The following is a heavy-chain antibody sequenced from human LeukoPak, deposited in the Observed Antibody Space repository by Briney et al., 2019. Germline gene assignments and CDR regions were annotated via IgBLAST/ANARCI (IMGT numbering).Heavy chain of an antibody. CDR1: EFTFVDNA. J-gene: IGHJ4*02. CDR2: FSWNSGSI. Sequence: GGSLRLSCQASEFTFVDNALHWARKAQGKALKWFPGFSWNSGSIGYADSVKGRFTISRDNAKNSLYLQMNSLRAEDTALYYCAKDIADNYYDSSGYSFDYWGQGTLVTVSS. CDR3: AKDIADNYYDSSGYSFDY. D-gene: IGHD3-22*01. V-gene: IGHV3-9*01.